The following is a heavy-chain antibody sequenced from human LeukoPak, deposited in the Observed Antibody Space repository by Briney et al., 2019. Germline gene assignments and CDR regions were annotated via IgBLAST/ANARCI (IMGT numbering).Heavy chain of an antibody. J-gene: IGHJ4*02. Sequence: GGSLILSCAASGFTFSSHWMQWVRQAPGKRLVWVSRINSDGSITTYAASAQGRSTISRDNARNTLYLQMNSLRVEDTAVYYCARDYNWNPPDYWGQGTLVTVSS. CDR3: ARDYNWNPPDY. CDR2: INSDGSIT. D-gene: IGHD1-1*01. V-gene: IGHV3-74*01. CDR1: GFTFSSHW.